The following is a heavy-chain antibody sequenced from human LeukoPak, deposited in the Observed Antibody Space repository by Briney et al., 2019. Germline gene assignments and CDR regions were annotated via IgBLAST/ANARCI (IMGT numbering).Heavy chain of an antibody. CDR2: IYYSGST. V-gene: IGHV4-59*08. CDR3: ARQGWLPLYYFDY. Sequence: SETLSLTCTVSGGSFSRYYWNWIRQPPGKGLEWIGYIYYSGSTNYNPSLKSRVTISVDASKNQFSLRLNSVTDADTAVYFCARQGWLPLYYFDYWGQGTLVTVSS. D-gene: IGHD6-19*01. J-gene: IGHJ4*02. CDR1: GGSFSRYY.